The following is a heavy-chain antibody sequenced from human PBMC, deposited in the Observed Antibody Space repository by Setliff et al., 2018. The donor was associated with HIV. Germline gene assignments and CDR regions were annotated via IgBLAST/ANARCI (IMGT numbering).Heavy chain of an antibody. CDR1: GYSFTNYGYG. CDR3: ARFSSVYAAIDN. CDR2: IHPGNDNR. J-gene: IGHJ4*02. D-gene: IGHD2-2*01. Sequence: ASVKVSCKTSGYSFTNYGYGISWVRQAPGQGLEWMGWIHPGNDNREYSQRFQGRLTMTRDTSASMVYMELNSLTSEDTAVYFCARFSSVYAAIDNWGPGTLVTVSS. V-gene: IGHV1-3*01.